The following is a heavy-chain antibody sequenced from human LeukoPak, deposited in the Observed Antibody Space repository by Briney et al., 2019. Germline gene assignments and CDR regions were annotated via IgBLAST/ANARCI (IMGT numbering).Heavy chain of an antibody. J-gene: IGHJ3*02. Sequence: QAGRSLRLSCAASGFTFSSYAMHWVRQAPGKGLEWVAVISYDGSNKYYADSVKGRFTISRDNSKNTLYLQMNSLRAEDTAVYYCAKDPGYSSGWKDAFDIWGQGTMVTVSS. CDR2: ISYDGSNK. CDR1: GFTFSSYA. CDR3: AKDPGYSSGWKDAFDI. D-gene: IGHD6-19*01. V-gene: IGHV3-30-3*01.